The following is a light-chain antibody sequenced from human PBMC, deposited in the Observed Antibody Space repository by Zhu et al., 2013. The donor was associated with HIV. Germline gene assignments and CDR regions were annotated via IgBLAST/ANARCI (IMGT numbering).Light chain of an antibody. CDR2: DNS. CDR3: CSYAGESTYV. Sequence: QSVLTQPPSMSAAPGQTVTISCSGDTSNIGNSYVCWFQKAPGTGPTLVIYDNSRRPSGIPERFSGSKSGKTASLTISGLQAEDEADYYCCSYAGESTYVFGTGTTVTVL. V-gene: IGLV1-51*01. J-gene: IGLJ1*01. CDR1: TSNIGNSY.